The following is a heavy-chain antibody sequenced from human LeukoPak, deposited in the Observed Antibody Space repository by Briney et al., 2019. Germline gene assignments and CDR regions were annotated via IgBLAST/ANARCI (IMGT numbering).Heavy chain of an antibody. Sequence: SVKVSCKASGGTFSSYAISWVRLAPGQGLEWMGGIIPIFGTANYAQKFQGRVTITADKSTSTAYMELSSLRSEDTAVYCGAREEGEGPSFDYWGQGTLVTVSS. CDR3: AREEGEGPSFDY. J-gene: IGHJ4*02. CDR1: GGTFSSYA. CDR2: IIPIFGTA. D-gene: IGHD3-16*01. V-gene: IGHV1-69*06.